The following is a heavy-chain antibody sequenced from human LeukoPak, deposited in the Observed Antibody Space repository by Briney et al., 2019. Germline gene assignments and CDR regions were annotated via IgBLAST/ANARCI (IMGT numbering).Heavy chain of an antibody. CDR1: GGSISSGPYY. Sequence: SETLSLTCTVSGGSISSGPYYWGWIRHPPGKGLEWIGNIYYGENTYYNPSLKSRVTISIDTSKNQFYLKLSSLTAADTAVYYCARRDDSSGYHKIFDYWGPGTLVTVSS. V-gene: IGHV4-39*01. J-gene: IGHJ4*02. CDR2: IYYGENT. CDR3: ARRDDSSGYHKIFDY. D-gene: IGHD3-22*01.